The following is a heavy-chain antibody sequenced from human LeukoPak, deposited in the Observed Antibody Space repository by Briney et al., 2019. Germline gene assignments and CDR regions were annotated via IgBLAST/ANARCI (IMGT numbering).Heavy chain of an antibody. J-gene: IGHJ4*02. Sequence: SVKVSCKASGGTFSSYAISWVRQAPGQGLEWMGGIIPIFGTANYAQKFQGRVAMTTDTSTTTAYMELRGLRFNDTAVYYCARAGSGSGWYFDYWGQGTLVTVSS. CDR1: GGTFSSYA. CDR2: IIPIFGTA. V-gene: IGHV1-69*05. CDR3: ARAGSGSGWYFDY. D-gene: IGHD6-19*01.